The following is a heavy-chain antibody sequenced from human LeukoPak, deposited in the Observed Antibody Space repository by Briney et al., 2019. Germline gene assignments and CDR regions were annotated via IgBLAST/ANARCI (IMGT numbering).Heavy chain of an antibody. Sequence: KPSETLSLTCTVSGGSISSYCWSWIRQPPGKGLEWIGYMYYSGSTNYNPSLKSRVTISVDTSKNQFSLKLSSVTAADTAVYYCARGETSPGGYGYYYYYYMDVWGKGTTVTVSS. D-gene: IGHD5-18*01. CDR3: ARGETSPGGYGYYYYYYMDV. J-gene: IGHJ6*03. V-gene: IGHV4-59*01. CDR1: GGSISSYC. CDR2: MYYSGST.